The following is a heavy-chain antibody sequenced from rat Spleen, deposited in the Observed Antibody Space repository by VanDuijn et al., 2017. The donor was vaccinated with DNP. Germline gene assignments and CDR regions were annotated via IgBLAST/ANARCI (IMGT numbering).Heavy chain of an antibody. J-gene: IGHJ2*01. D-gene: IGHD1-11*01. CDR2: ITSSGGST. Sequence: EVQLLESGGGLVQPGRSLKLSCAASGFTFSNYYMAWIRQVPGKGLEWVASITSSGGSTYYPDSVKGRFTISRDNAKNTLYLQMNSLRSEDTATYYCARPTEGTGYFDYWGQGVMVTVSS. V-gene: IGHV5-25*01. CDR1: GFTFSNYY. CDR3: ARPTEGTGYFDY.